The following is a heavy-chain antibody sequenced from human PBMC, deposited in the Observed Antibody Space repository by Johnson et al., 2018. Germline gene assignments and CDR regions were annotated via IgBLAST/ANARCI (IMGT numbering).Heavy chain of an antibody. CDR2: IWYDGRQN. V-gene: IGHV3-33*01. CDR3: AREGNGDHGMDV. J-gene: IGHJ6*02. Sequence: QVQLVQSGGGVVQPGRSXRLSCAASGFVFSGFAMHWVRQPPGKGLAWVAIIWYDGRQNYYAAFVKGRLTIARDNSKKIVYLEMRSLRVDDTAVYFCAREGNGDHGMDVWGQGTTVSVSS. CDR1: GFVFSGFA. D-gene: IGHD4-17*01.